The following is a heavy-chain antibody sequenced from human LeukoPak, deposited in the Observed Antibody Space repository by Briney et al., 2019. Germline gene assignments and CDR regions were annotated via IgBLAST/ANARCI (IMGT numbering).Heavy chain of an antibody. J-gene: IGHJ3*02. CDR3: ARVCSSTSCLSFAFDI. CDR1: GGSISSYY. Sequence: SETLSLTCTVSGGSISSYYWSWIRQPPGKGLEWIGYIYYSGSTNYNPSLKSRVTISVDTSKNQFSLKLSSVTAADTAVYYCARVCSSTSCLSFAFDIWGQGTMVTVSS. V-gene: IGHV4-59*01. CDR2: IYYSGST. D-gene: IGHD2-2*01.